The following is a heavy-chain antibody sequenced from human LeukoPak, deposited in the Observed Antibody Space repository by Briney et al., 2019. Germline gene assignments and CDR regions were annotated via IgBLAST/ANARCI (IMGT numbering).Heavy chain of an antibody. CDR2: INHSGST. D-gene: IGHD3-3*01. CDR1: GGSFSGYY. J-gene: IGHJ4*02. V-gene: IGHV4-34*01. CDR3: ARHGVVTMELDY. Sequence: SETLSLTCGVYGGSFSGYYWSWIRQPPGKGLEWSGEINHSGSTNYNPSPKSRVTISVDTSKNQFSLNLRSVTAADTAVYYCARHGVVTMELDYWGQGTLVTVSS.